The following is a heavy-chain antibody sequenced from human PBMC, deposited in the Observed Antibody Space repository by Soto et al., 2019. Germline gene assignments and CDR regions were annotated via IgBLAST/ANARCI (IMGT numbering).Heavy chain of an antibody. D-gene: IGHD2-2*01. CDR1: GFTFSNYA. CDR2: LSDGGGST. CDR3: AKDRTTSPYNRFDP. Sequence: EVQLLESGGGLVQPGGSLRLSCAASGFTFSNYAMSWVRQAPGKGLEWVSGLSDGGGSTFYADSVKGRFTISRDNAKNTLYLQMSSLRAEDTAVCYCAKDRTTSPYNRFDPWGQGTLVTVSS. V-gene: IGHV3-23*01. J-gene: IGHJ5*02.